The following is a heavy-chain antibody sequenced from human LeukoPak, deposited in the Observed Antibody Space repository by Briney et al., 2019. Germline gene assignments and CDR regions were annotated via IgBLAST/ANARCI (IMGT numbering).Heavy chain of an antibody. D-gene: IGHD5-18*01. J-gene: IGHJ5*02. Sequence: SETLSLTCTVSGGSISSHYWSWFRQPPGKGLEWIGYFYYIGSTNYNPSLKSRVTISRDTSKNQFSLKVSSVTAADTAVYFCARGHNSNGGYNYFDPWGQGILVTVSS. V-gene: IGHV4-59*11. CDR2: FYYIGST. CDR1: GGSISSHY. CDR3: ARGHNSNGGYNYFDP.